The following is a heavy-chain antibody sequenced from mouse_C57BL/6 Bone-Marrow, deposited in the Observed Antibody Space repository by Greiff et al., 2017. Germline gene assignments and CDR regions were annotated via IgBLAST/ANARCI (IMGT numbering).Heavy chain of an antibody. D-gene: IGHD1-1*01. CDR1: GYTFTSYW. Sequence: QVQLQQPGAELVMPGASVKLSCKASGYTFTSYWMHWVKQRPGQGLEWIGEIDPSDSYTNYNQKFQGKYTLTVDKSSSTAYMQLSSLTSEDSAVYYCARENYYGSSYDWYFDVWGTGTTVTVSS. CDR2: IDPSDSYT. J-gene: IGHJ1*03. V-gene: IGHV1-69*01. CDR3: ARENYYGSSYDWYFDV.